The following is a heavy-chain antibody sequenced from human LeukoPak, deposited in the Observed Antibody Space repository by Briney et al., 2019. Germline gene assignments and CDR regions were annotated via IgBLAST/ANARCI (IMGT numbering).Heavy chain of an antibody. Sequence: SETLSLTCAVSGGSISSGGYSWSWLRQPPGKGLEWIGYIYHSGSTYYNPSLKSRVTISVDRSKNQFSLKLSSVTAADTAVYYCARGPLNIYYFDYWGQGTLVTVSS. CDR3: ARGPLNIYYFDY. CDR2: IYHSGST. J-gene: IGHJ4*02. CDR1: GGSISSGGYS. V-gene: IGHV4-30-2*01.